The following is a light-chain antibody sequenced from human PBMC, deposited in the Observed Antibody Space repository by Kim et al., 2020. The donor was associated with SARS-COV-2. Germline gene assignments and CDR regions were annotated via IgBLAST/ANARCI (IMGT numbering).Light chain of an antibody. Sequence: QSVLTQPASVSESPGQSITISCTGTSSDVGGPNYVSWYQHYPDKAPKLIIYEVAKWPSGVSDRFSGSKSGNTASLTISGLQPEDEADYYCSSYRSGGTYVFGTGTKVTVL. CDR1: SSDVGGPNY. CDR3: SSYRSGGTYV. V-gene: IGLV2-14*01. CDR2: EVA. J-gene: IGLJ1*01.